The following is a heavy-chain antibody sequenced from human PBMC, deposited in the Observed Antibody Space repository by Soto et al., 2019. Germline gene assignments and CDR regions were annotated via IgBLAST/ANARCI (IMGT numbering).Heavy chain of an antibody. CDR2: ITPIFGTA. D-gene: IGHD6-6*01. Sequence: QVQLVQSGAEVKKPGSSVKVSCKASGGTFSSSAISWVRQAPGQGLEWMGGITPIFGTANYAQKFQGRVTMTVDESTSTAYVELSSLRSEDTAVDYCAIAAGYSSASDYYCMDVWGQGTTVTVSS. CDR3: AIAAGYSSASDYYCMDV. V-gene: IGHV1-69*01. J-gene: IGHJ6*02. CDR1: GGTFSSSA.